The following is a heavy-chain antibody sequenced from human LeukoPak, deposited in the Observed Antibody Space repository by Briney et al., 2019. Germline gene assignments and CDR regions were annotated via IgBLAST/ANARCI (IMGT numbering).Heavy chain of an antibody. V-gene: IGHV1-69*13. J-gene: IGHJ6*02. CDR3: ARSSGSYYYYYGMDV. D-gene: IGHD1-26*01. CDR2: IIPIFGTA. Sequence: SVKVSCKASGGTFSSYAISWVRQAPGQGLEWMGGIIPIFGTADYAQKFQGRVTITADESTSTAYMELSSLRSEDTAVYYCARSSGSYYYYYGMDVWGQGTTVTVSS. CDR1: GGTFSSYA.